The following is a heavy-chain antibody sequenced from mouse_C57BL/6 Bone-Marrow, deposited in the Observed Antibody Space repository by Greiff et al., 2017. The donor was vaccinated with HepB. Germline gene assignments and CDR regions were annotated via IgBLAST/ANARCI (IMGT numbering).Heavy chain of an antibody. J-gene: IGHJ4*01. CDR1: GFNIKDDY. V-gene: IGHV14-4*01. CDR3: TKGYYAMDY. Sequence: EVQLQQSGAELVRPGASVKLSCTASGFNIKDDYMHWVKQRPEQGLEWIGWIDPENGDTEYASKFQGKAPITADTSSNTAYLQLSSLTSEDTAVYYCTKGYYAMDYWGQGTSVTVSS. CDR2: IDPENGDT.